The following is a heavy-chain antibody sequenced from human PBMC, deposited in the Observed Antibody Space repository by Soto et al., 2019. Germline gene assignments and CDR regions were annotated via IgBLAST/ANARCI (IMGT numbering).Heavy chain of an antibody. CDR3: ARWDANTPLQNGMYV. D-gene: IGHD1-26*01. Sequence: ASVKVSCKASGYTFTSYYMHWVRQAPGQGLEWMGIINPSGGSTSYAQKFQGRVTMTRDTSTSTVYMELSSLRSEDTPGYYCARWDANTPLQNGMYVWGQGTTVTVSS. J-gene: IGHJ6*02. CDR1: GYTFTSYY. V-gene: IGHV1-46*01. CDR2: INPSGGST.